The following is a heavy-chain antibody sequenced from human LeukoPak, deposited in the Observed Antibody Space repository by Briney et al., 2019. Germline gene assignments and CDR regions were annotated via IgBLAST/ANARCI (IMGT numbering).Heavy chain of an antibody. CDR3: AKVSGSYLANFDY. CDR1: GFTFSSYG. D-gene: IGHD1-26*01. V-gene: IGHV3-21*04. Sequence: PGGSLRLSCAASGFTFSSYGMNWVRQAPGKGLEWVSSISSSSNYIYYADSVKGRFTFSRDNAKNSLYLQMNSLRAEDTAVYYCAKVSGSYLANFDYWGQGTLVTVSS. J-gene: IGHJ4*02. CDR2: ISSSSNYI.